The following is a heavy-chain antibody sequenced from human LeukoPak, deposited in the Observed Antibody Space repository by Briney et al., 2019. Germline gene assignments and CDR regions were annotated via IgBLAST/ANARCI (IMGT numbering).Heavy chain of an antibody. V-gene: IGHV1-18*01. D-gene: IGHD3-22*01. CDR1: GYTFTSYG. J-gene: IGHJ4*02. Sequence: ASVKVSCKASGYTFTSYGISWVRQAPGQGLEWMGWISAYNGNTNYAQKLQGRVTMTTDTSTSTAYMELRSLRSDDTAVYYCARDKLYYYDSSGYSGDYWGQGTLVTVSS. CDR3: ARDKLYYYDSSGYSGDY. CDR2: ISAYNGNT.